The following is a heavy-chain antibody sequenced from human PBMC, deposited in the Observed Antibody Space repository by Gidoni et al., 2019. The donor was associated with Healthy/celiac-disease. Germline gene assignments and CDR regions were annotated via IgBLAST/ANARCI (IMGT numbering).Heavy chain of an antibody. D-gene: IGHD3-22*01. Sequence: QVQLVESGGGVVQPGGSLRLSCAAPGFTFSSYGMHWVRQAPGKGLEWVAFIRYDGSNKYYADSVKCRFTISRDNSKNTLYLQMNSLRAEDTAVYYCAKEIHYYDSSGYHFDYWSQGTLVTVSS. CDR1: GFTFSSYG. CDR3: AKEIHYYDSSGYHFDY. CDR2: IRYDGSNK. V-gene: IGHV3-30*02. J-gene: IGHJ4*02.